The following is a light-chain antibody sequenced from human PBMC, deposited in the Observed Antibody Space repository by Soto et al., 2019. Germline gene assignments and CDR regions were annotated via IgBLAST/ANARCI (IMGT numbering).Light chain of an antibody. Sequence: QSALTQPPSASESPGQSVTISCTGTRSDVGGYDYVSWYQQHPGKAPKLMIYEVSKRPSGVPDRFSGSKSGNTASLTVSGLQAEDEAEFYCSSYGGSNPVVFGGGTKLTVL. CDR2: EVS. J-gene: IGLJ2*01. CDR3: SSYGGSNPVV. CDR1: RSDVGGYDY. V-gene: IGLV2-8*01.